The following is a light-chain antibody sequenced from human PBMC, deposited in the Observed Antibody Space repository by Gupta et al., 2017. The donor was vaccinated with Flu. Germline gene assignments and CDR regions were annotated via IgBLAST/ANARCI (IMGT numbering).Light chain of an antibody. CDR2: GAS. V-gene: IGKV3-20*01. CDR3: QQYGSSPLT. J-gene: IGKJ4*01. CDR1: QTVSSST. Sequence: EIVLTQSSGTLSLSSGERATLSCRASQTVSSSTLAWYQQKPGQAPRLLIYGASSRATGIPDTFSGSGSGTDFTLTISRLEPEDFAVYYCQQYGSSPLTFGGGTKVEIK.